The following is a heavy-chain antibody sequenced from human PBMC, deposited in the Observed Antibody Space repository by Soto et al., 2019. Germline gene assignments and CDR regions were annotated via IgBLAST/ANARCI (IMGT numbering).Heavy chain of an antibody. Sequence: GGSLRLSCAASGFTFSSYAMSWVRQAPGKGLEWVSVIYSGGSTYYADSVKGRFTISRDNSKNTLYLQMNSLRAEDTAVYYCARGLKVRYFDYWGQGTLVTVSS. CDR3: ARGLKVRYFDY. J-gene: IGHJ4*02. V-gene: IGHV3-66*01. CDR2: IYSGGST. D-gene: IGHD2-2*01. CDR1: GFTFSSYA.